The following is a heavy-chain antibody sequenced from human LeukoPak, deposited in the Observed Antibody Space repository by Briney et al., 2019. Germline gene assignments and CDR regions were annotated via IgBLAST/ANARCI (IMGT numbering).Heavy chain of an antibody. CDR3: APVPYYDSSGYYL. J-gene: IGHJ4*02. Sequence: GGSLRLSCAASGFTFSSYAMSWVRQAPGKGLEWVSAISGSGGSTYYADSVKGRFTISRDNSKDTLYLQMNSLRAEDTAVYYCAPVPYYDSSGYYLWGQGTLVTVSS. V-gene: IGHV3-23*01. CDR2: ISGSGGST. CDR1: GFTFSSYA. D-gene: IGHD3-22*01.